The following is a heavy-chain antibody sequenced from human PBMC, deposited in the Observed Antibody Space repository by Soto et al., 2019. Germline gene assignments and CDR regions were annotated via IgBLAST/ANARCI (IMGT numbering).Heavy chain of an antibody. CDR1: GGSIRSDDYY. D-gene: IGHD1-26*01. Sequence: QLQLQESGPGLVKPSETLSLTCTVSGGSIRSDDYYWGWIRQPPGKGLEWIGTVSYSGTTYYNPSLKSRATISVDTSKRQFSLRLSSTTAPDTAVYYSARHNAVGATPDFWGQGTLVTVSS. CDR3: ARHNAVGATPDF. J-gene: IGHJ4*02. CDR2: VSYSGTT. V-gene: IGHV4-39*01.